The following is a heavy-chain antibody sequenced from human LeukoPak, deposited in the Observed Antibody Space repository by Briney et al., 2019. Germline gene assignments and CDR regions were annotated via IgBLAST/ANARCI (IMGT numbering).Heavy chain of an antibody. CDR3: ARHDFWSGFKGGDY. Sequence: GGSLRLSCAASGFIFDNYGMSWVRQVPGKGLEWVSSINGNGGSTAYADSVKGRFTISRDNAKNSLYLQMNSLRAEDTAFYYCARHDFWSGFKGGDYWGQGTLVTVSS. V-gene: IGHV3-20*04. D-gene: IGHD3-3*01. CDR2: INGNGGST. J-gene: IGHJ4*02. CDR1: GFIFDNYG.